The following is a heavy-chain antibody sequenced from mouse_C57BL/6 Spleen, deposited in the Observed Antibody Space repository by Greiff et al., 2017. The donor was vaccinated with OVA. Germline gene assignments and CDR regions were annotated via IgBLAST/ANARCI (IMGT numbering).Heavy chain of an antibody. D-gene: IGHD2-4*01. CDR3: ARDYDYGGYFDV. V-gene: IGHV1-82*01. Sequence: VQLQQSGPELVKPGASVKISCKASGYAFSSSWMNWVKQRPGKGLEWIGRIYPGDGDTNYNGKFKGKATLTADKSSSTAYMQLSSLTSEDSAVYFCARDYDYGGYFDVWGTGTTVTVSS. J-gene: IGHJ1*03. CDR2: IYPGDGDT. CDR1: GYAFSSSW.